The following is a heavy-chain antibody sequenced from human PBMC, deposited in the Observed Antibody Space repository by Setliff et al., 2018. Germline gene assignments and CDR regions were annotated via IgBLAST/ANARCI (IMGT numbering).Heavy chain of an antibody. CDR1: GFTFSSYS. CDR2: ISSSSSYI. J-gene: IGHJ4*02. Sequence: GGSLRLSCAASGFTFSSYSMNWVRQAPGKGLEWVSSISSSSSYIYYADSVKGRFTISRDNAKNSLYLQMNSLRAEDTAVYYCARDLTQRLLRYFDWSSPSYYFDYWGPGTLVTVSS. V-gene: IGHV3-21*01. D-gene: IGHD3-9*01. CDR3: ARDLTQRLLRYFDWSSPSYYFDY.